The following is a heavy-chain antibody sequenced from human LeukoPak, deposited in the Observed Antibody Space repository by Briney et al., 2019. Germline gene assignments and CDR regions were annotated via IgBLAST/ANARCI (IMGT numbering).Heavy chain of an antibody. D-gene: IGHD3-16*02. CDR1: GFTFDDYA. J-gene: IGHJ6*02. V-gene: IGHV3-9*01. CDR3: AKDIFAVSSRGSRAYYYYGMDV. Sequence: GRSLRLSCAASGFTFDDYAMHWVRQAPGKGLEWVSGISWNSGSIGYADSVKGRFTISRDNAKNSLYLQMNSLRAEDTALYYCAKDIFAVSSRGSRAYYYYGMDVWGQGTTVTVSS. CDR2: ISWNSGSI.